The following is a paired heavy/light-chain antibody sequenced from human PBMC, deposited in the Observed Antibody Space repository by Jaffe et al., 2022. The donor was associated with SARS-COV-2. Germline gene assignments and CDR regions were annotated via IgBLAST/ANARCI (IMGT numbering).Light chain of an antibody. Sequence: DIQLTQSPSFLSASVGDRVTITCRASQGISSYLAWYQQKPGKAPKLLIYAAYTLQSGVPSRFSGSGSGTEFTLTISSLQPEDFATYYCQQLNSYPRTFGQGTKVEI. CDR2: AAY. J-gene: IGKJ1*01. CDR1: QGISSY. V-gene: IGKV1-9*01. CDR3: QQLNSYPRT.
Heavy chain of an antibody. D-gene: IGHD3-22*01. J-gene: IGHJ4*02. Sequence: QVQLVQSGADVKKPGASVTISCKASGYTFTSYAMHWVRQAPGQRLEWIGWINPGNGNTKYSQKFQGRVTFTRDTSASTTYMELSSLRSEDTAVYYCAKDGRPHYYDSSGYYYDWGQGTLVTVSS. CDR1: GYTFTSYA. CDR3: AKDGRPHYYDSSGYYYD. V-gene: IGHV1-3*01. CDR2: INPGNGNT.